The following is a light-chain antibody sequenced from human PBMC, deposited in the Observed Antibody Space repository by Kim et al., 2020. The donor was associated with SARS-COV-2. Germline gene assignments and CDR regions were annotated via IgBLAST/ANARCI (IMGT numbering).Light chain of an antibody. Sequence: ASVGDRVTISCRASRYNGDYLNWYKQESGKAPTLLIFASSTLQTGVPSRFSGSGSGTDFTLTISGLQPEDFATYYCQQAYNTPPYTFGQGTKLEIK. CDR3: QQAYNTPPYT. CDR1: RYNGDY. V-gene: IGKV1-39*01. CDR2: ASS. J-gene: IGKJ2*01.